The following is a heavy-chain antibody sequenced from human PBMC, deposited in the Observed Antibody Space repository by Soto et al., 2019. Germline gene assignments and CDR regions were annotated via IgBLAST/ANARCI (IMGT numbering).Heavy chain of an antibody. V-gene: IGHV4-38-2*02. J-gene: IGHJ4*02. CDR1: GYSISTGYY. D-gene: IGHD6-19*01. CDR3: ARDFPSGLYVAGYFDF. CDR2: VYRSGAA. Sequence: SETPSLTWTVSGYSISTGYYWAWVRQSPGKGLEWIGSVYRSGAASYSPTLKSRVTISVDTSKNQFSLHLKSVTAADAAVYYCARDFPSGLYVAGYFDFRGQGTPVTISS.